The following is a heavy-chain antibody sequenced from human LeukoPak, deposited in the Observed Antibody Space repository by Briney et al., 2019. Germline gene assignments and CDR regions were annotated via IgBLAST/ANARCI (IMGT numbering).Heavy chain of an antibody. Sequence: GGSLRLSCVASGFTFSDSILNWVRQAPGKGLEYISSVTNGGITYYADSVKGRFTISRDNSKNTLYLQMNSLRAEDTAVYYCAQRIAVRPYPFGNWGQGTLVTVSS. CDR2: VTNGGIT. J-gene: IGHJ4*02. CDR3: AQRIAVRPYPFGN. D-gene: IGHD6-6*01. V-gene: IGHV3-23*01. CDR1: GFTFSDSI.